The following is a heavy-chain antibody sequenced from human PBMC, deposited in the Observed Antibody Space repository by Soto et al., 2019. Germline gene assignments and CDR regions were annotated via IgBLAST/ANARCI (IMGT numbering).Heavy chain of an antibody. CDR3: ARGSGSFYYYYGMDV. J-gene: IGHJ6*02. CDR1: GYTFTSYA. V-gene: IGHV1-3*05. D-gene: IGHD3-22*01. Sequence: QVQLVQSGAEEKKPGASVKVSCKASGYTFTSYAMHWVRQAPGQRLEWMGWINAGNGNTKYSQKFQGRVTITRDTSASTAYRELSSLRSEDTAVYYCARGSGSFYYYYGMDVWGQGTTVTVSS. CDR2: INAGNGNT.